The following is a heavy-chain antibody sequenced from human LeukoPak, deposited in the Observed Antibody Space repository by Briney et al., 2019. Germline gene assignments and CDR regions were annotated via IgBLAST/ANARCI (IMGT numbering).Heavy chain of an antibody. D-gene: IGHD6-13*01. Sequence: GGSLRLSRAASGFTVSSNYMSWVRQAPAKGLAGVSVIYSGGSTYYADSVKGRFTISRDNSKNTLFLQMNDLGDQDTAVCFCARDKYGSRWSYYYYYMDVWGKGTTVTVSS. CDR3: ARDKYGSRWSYYYYYMDV. V-gene: IGHV3-66*02. J-gene: IGHJ6*03. CDR2: IYSGGST. CDR1: GFTVSSNY.